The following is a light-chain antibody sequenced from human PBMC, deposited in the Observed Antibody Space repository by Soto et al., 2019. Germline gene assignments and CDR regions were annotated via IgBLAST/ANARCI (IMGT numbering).Light chain of an antibody. CDR2: DAS. Sequence: DIQMTQSPSTLSASVGDRVTMTCRASQSLNRWLAWYQQKPGKAPKLLIYDASSLQSGVPSRFSGSGSGTEFTLTISSLQPEDFATYYCLQHNSYPLTFGGGTKVDIK. CDR1: QSLNRW. J-gene: IGKJ4*01. CDR3: LQHNSYPLT. V-gene: IGKV1-5*01.